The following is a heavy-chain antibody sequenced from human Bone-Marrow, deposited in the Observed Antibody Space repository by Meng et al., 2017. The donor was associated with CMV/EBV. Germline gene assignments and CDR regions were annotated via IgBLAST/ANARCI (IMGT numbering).Heavy chain of an antibody. Sequence: GESLKISCAASGFTFSSYSMNWVRQAPGKGLEWVSSISGSSSYIYYADSVKGRFTISRDIAKNSLYLQMNSLGAEDKAVYYCARARYYYYGMDVWGQGTTVTVSS. CDR2: ISGSSSYI. CDR1: GFTFSSYS. J-gene: IGHJ6*02. CDR3: ARARYYYYGMDV. V-gene: IGHV3-21*01.